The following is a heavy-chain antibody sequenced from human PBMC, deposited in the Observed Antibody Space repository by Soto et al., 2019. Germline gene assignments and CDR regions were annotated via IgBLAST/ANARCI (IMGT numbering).Heavy chain of an antibody. J-gene: IGHJ6*03. CDR1: GFTFSNYA. CDR2: ISNNGDHT. Sequence: PGGSLRLSCSASGFTFSNYAMHWVRQAPGKGPEYVSAISNNGDHTYYADSVKGRFTIARDNSKNTLNLQMNSLRAEDTAVYYCAKGSGCSSTSCYGYYYYYMDVWGKGTTVTVSS. V-gene: IGHV3-64D*08. CDR3: AKGSGCSSTSCYGYYYYYMDV. D-gene: IGHD2-2*01.